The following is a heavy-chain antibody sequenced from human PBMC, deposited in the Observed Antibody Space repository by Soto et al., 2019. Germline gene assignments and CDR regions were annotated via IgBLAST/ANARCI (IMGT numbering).Heavy chain of an antibody. CDR3: ARGTDFWSGYYTKGVLHWFDP. J-gene: IGHJ5*02. Sequence: EVQLVESGGGLVQPGGSLRLSCAASGFTFSSYSMNWVRQAPGKGLAWVSYISSSSSTIYYADSVKGRFTISRDNAKNSLYLQMNSLRDEDTAVYYCARGTDFWSGYYTKGVLHWFDPWGQGTLVNVSS. CDR2: ISSSSSTI. V-gene: IGHV3-48*02. CDR1: GFTFSSYS. D-gene: IGHD3-3*01.